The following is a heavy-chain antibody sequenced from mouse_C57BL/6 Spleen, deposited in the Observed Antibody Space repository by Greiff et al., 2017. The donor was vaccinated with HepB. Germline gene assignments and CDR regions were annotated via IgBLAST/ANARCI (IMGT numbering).Heavy chain of an antibody. CDR1: GFSLTSYA. CDR3: ARNFGYGYDGAYYYAMDY. D-gene: IGHD2-2*01. J-gene: IGHJ4*01. CDR2: IWTGGGT. Sequence: QVQLQQSGPGLVAPSQSLSITCTVSGFSLTSYAISWVRQPPGKGLEWLGVIWTGGGTNYNSALKSRLSISKDNSKSQVFLKMNSLQTDDTARYYCARNFGYGYDGAYYYAMDYWGQGTSVTVSS. V-gene: IGHV2-9-1*01.